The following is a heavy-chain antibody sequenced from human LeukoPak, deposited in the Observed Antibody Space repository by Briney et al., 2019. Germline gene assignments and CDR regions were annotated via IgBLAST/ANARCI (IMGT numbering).Heavy chain of an antibody. D-gene: IGHD3-10*01. CDR2: IKQDGSEK. V-gene: IGHV3-7*01. CDR1: GLTFSSYW. Sequence: GGSRRLSCAASGLTFSSYWMSWVRQAPGKGLEWVANIKQDGSEKYYVDSVKGRFTISRDNAKNSLYLQMNSLRAEDTAVYYCARVLWFGELLFWGQGTLVTVSS. CDR3: ARVLWFGELLF. J-gene: IGHJ4*02.